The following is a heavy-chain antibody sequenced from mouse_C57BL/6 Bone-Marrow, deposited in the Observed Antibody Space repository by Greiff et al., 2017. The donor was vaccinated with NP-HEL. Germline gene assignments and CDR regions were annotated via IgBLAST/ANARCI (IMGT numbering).Heavy chain of an antibody. V-gene: IGHV1-74*01. J-gene: IGHJ2*01. Sequence: QVHVKQPGAELVKPGASVKVSCKASGYTFTSYWMHWVKQRPGQGLEWIGRIHPSDSDTNYNQKFKGKATLTVDKSSSTAYMQLSSLTSEDSAVYYCAMGDYYGSSEGNYFDYWGQGTTLTVSS. CDR1: GYTFTSYW. CDR2: IHPSDSDT. CDR3: AMGDYYGSSEGNYFDY. D-gene: IGHD1-1*01.